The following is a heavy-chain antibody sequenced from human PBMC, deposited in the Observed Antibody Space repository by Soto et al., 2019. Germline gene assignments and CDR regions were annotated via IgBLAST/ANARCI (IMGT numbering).Heavy chain of an antibody. D-gene: IGHD1-20*01. V-gene: IGHV3-48*02. CDR1: GFTFSGYI. J-gene: IGHJ6*02. Sequence: PGGSLRLSCAASGFTFSGYIMNWVRQAPGKGLEWVSYISSSSSTIYYADSVKGRFTISRDNAKNSLYLQMNSLRDEDTAVYYCARDLTEHYYYYGMDVWGQGTTATVSS. CDR3: ARDLTEHYYYYGMDV. CDR2: ISSSSSTI.